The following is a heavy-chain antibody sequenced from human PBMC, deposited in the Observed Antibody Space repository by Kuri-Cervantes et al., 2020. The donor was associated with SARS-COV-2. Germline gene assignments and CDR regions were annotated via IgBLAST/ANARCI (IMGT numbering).Heavy chain of an antibody. CDR1: GYSFTSYW. D-gene: IGHD3-10*01. CDR3: ASNYYGSGK. Sequence: GGSLRLSRKGSGYSFTSYWIGWVRQMPGKGLEWMGRIDPSDSYTNYSPSFQGHVTISADKSISTAYLQWSSLKASDTAMYYCASNYYGSGKWGQGTLVTVSS. CDR2: IDPSDSYT. J-gene: IGHJ4*02. V-gene: IGHV5-10-1*01.